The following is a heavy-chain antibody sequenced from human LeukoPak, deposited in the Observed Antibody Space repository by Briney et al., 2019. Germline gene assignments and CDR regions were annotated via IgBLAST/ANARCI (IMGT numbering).Heavy chain of an antibody. J-gene: IGHJ4*02. D-gene: IGHD2-2*01. CDR2: IFTIVST. V-gene: IGHV4-4*07. CDR3: ARSIVVVPAAIREGYYFDY. Sequence: SETLSLTCTVSSGSLSSYYWSWIRQPAGKGLEWIGRIFTIVSTNYKPSLKSRVTMSVERSKEQFSLKLSSVTAAYTAVYFCARSIVVVPAAIREGYYFDYWGQGTLVTVSS. CDR1: SGSLSSYY.